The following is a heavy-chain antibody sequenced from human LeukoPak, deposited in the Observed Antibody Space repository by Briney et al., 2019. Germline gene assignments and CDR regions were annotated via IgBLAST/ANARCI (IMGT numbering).Heavy chain of an antibody. CDR2: ISSSSNYI. CDR3: ARGSGAFDI. V-gene: IGHV3-21*01. CDR1: GFTFSGYG. Sequence: GGSLRLSCATSGFTFSGYGMNWVRQAPGKGLEWVSSISSSSNYIYYADSMKGRFTISRDNAKNSLYLQMNSLRAEDTAMYYCARGSGAFDIWGQGTMVTVSS. D-gene: IGHD1-14*01. J-gene: IGHJ3*02.